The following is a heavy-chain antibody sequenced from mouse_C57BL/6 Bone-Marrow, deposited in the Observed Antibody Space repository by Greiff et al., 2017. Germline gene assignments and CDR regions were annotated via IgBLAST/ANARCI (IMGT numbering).Heavy chain of an antibody. Sequence: VKLQESGAELVRPGTSVKVSCKASGYAFTNYLIEWVKQRPGQGLEWIGVINPGSGGTNYNEKFKGKATLTADKSSSTAYMQLSSLTSEDSAVYFCARRNSLDYYAMDYWGQGTSVTVSS. CDR2: INPGSGGT. CDR3: ARRNSLDYYAMDY. J-gene: IGHJ4*01. CDR1: GYAFTNYL. V-gene: IGHV1-54*01.